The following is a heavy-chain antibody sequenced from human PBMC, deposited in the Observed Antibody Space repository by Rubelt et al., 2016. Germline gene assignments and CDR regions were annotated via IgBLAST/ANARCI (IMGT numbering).Heavy chain of an antibody. Sequence: QVRLQQWGAGLLKPSETLSLTCAVYGGSFSGYYWSWIRQPPGKGLEWIGEINHSGSTTYNPSLKSRVTISVDTSKNQFSLRLGSVTASYTAVYYCAGDFLGAGGTGDWGQGTLVTVSS. CDR1: GGSFSGYY. CDR2: INHSGST. D-gene: IGHD6-13*01. CDR3: AGDFLGAGGTGD. V-gene: IGHV4-34*01. J-gene: IGHJ4*02.